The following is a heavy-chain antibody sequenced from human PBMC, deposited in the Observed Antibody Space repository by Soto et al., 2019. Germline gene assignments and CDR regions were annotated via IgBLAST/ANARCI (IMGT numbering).Heavy chain of an antibody. J-gene: IGHJ6*03. Sequence: ASVKVSFKASGYTLTSYGISWVRQAPGQGLEWMGWISPFNGNTNYAQNLQGRVTMTTDTSTNTAYMELRSLRSDDTAVYYCTRDRDCCGTVVYYYYLDGWGKGTTVTVAS. V-gene: IGHV1-18*01. CDR2: ISPFNGNT. D-gene: IGHD1-26*01. CDR3: TRDRDCCGTVVYYYYLDG. CDR1: GYTLTSYG.